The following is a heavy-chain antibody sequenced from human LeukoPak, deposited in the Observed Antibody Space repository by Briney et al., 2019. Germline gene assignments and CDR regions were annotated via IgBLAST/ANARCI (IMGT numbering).Heavy chain of an antibody. CDR1: GFTFSSYA. CDR2: ISGSGGST. V-gene: IGHV3-23*01. Sequence: GGSLRLSSAASGFTFSSYAMSWVRQAPGKGVWWGSTISGSGGSTYYADSVKGRFTISRDNSKNTLSLQMNSLRAEDTAVYYCAKALGSWSGGVDYWGQGTLVTVSS. CDR3: AKALGSWSGGVDY. J-gene: IGHJ4*02. D-gene: IGHD6-13*01.